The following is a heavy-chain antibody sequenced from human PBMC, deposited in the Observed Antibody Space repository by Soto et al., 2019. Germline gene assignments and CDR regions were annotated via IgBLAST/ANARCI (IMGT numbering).Heavy chain of an antibody. D-gene: IGHD6-19*01. CDR3: ARDFEVAVAGYFDY. J-gene: IGHJ4*02. V-gene: IGHV1-18*01. CDR1: GYTFTSYG. Sequence: ASVKVSCKASGYTFTSYGMSWVRQALGQGLEWMGWISAYNGNTNYAQKLQGRVTMTTDTSTSTAYMELRSLRSDDTAVYYCARDFEVAVAGYFDYWGQGTLVTVSS. CDR2: ISAYNGNT.